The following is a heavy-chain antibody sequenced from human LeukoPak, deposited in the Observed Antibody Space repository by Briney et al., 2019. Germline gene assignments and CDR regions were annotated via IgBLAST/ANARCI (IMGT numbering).Heavy chain of an antibody. D-gene: IGHD6-19*01. CDR1: GYTLTELS. V-gene: IGHV1-24*01. CDR3: AAPAVADRYYFDY. J-gene: IGHJ4*02. CDR2: FDPEDGET. Sequence: ASVKVSCKVSGYTLTELSMHWVRQAPGKGLEWMGGFDPEDGETIYAQKFQGRVTMTEDTSTDTAYMDLSSLRSEDTAFYYCAAPAVADRYYFDYWGQGTLVTVPS.